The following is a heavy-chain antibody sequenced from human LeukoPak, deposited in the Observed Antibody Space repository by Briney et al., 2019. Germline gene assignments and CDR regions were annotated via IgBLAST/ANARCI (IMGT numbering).Heavy chain of an antibody. CDR1: GFSFSSYN. D-gene: IGHD3-22*01. CDR2: IDSSRRTI. J-gene: IGHJ6*02. Sequence: GGSLRLSCVASGFSFSSYNMNWVRQAPGKGLEWVSFIDSSRRTIFYADSVKGRFTISRDTAKNSLYLQINSLRDEDTAVYYCARASSGYGSYYYFYGMDIWGQGTTVTVSS. V-gene: IGHV3-48*02. CDR3: ARASSGYGSYYYFYGMDI.